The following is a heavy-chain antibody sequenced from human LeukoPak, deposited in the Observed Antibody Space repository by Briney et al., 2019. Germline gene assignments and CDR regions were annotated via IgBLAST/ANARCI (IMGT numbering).Heavy chain of an antibody. CDR2: IYPGDSDT. Sequence: GESLQISCRGSGYSFTTYWIGWGRQMPGKGLEWMGIIYPGDSDTRYTPSFQGQVTMSADKSINTAYLQWSSLKASDTAMYYCARSPRDGYHDAFDIWGQGTMVTVSS. CDR1: GYSFTTYW. CDR3: ARSPRDGYHDAFDI. J-gene: IGHJ3*02. V-gene: IGHV5-51*01. D-gene: IGHD5-24*01.